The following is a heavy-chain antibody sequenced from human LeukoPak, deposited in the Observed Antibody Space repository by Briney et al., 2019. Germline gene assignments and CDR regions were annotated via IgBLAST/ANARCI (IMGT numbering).Heavy chain of an antibody. CDR2: IYYSGST. Sequence: PSETLSLTCTVSGGSISSYYWSWIRQPPGKGLEWIGYIYYSGSTNYNPSLKSRVTISVDTSKNQFSLKLSSVTAADTAVYYCARKTITMIVGYDAFDIWGQGTMVTVSS. CDR3: ARKTITMIVGYDAFDI. V-gene: IGHV4-59*01. CDR1: GGSISSYY. D-gene: IGHD3-22*01. J-gene: IGHJ3*02.